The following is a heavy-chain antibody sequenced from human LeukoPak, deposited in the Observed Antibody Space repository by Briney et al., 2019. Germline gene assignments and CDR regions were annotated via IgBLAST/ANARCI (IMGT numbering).Heavy chain of an antibody. V-gene: IGHV4-59*01. J-gene: IGHJ3*02. CDR2: IYYSGST. Sequence: PSETLSLTCTVSGGSISSYYWSWIRQPPGKGLEWIGYIYYSGSTTYNPTLKSRVTISIDTSKNQFSLKLTSVTAADTALYYCARGANYGDYGLDAFDIWGQGTMVAVSS. CDR3: ARGANYGDYGLDAFDI. CDR1: GGSISSYY. D-gene: IGHD4-17*01.